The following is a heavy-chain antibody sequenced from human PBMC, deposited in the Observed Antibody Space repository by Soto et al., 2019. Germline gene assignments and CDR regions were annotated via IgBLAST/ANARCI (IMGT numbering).Heavy chain of an antibody. D-gene: IGHD6-13*01. Sequence: PGGSLRLSCAASGFTFSSYAMHWVRQAPGKGLEWVSGINSDGSSKSYADSVKGRFTISRDNAKNTLYLQMNSLRAEDTAVYYCAREWAVPSAAGSGDYYYGMDVWGQGTTVTVSS. CDR2: INSDGSSK. J-gene: IGHJ6*02. CDR1: GFTFSSYA. V-gene: IGHV3-74*01. CDR3: AREWAVPSAAGSGDYYYGMDV.